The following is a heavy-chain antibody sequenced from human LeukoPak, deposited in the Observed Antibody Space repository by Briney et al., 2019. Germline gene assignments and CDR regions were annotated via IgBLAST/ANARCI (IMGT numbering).Heavy chain of an antibody. CDR3: ARDRIGYCSGGSCYSGELDY. CDR2: INSDVSST. J-gene: IGHJ4*02. V-gene: IGHV3-74*01. D-gene: IGHD2-15*01. CDR1: GFTFTSYW. Sequence: GGSLRLSCAASGFTFTSYWMHWVRQAPGKGLVWVSRINSDVSSTSYADSVKGRFTISRDNAKNTLYLQMNSLRAEDTAVYYCARDRIGYCSGGSCYSGELDYWGQGTLVTVSS.